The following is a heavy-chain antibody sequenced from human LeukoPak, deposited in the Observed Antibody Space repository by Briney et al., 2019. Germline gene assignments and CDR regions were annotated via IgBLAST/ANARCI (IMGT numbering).Heavy chain of an antibody. D-gene: IGHD2-21*01. V-gene: IGHV3-7*01. CDR1: EFIFSSYW. J-gene: IGHJ2*01. CDR3: ARVWSRYWYFDL. Sequence: GGSLRLSCAASEFIFSSYWMSWVRQAPGKGLEWVASINHDGSERYYVDSVKGRFTISRDNAKNSLYLQMNSLRTEDTAVYYCARVWSRYWYFDLWGRGTLVTVSS. CDR2: INHDGSER.